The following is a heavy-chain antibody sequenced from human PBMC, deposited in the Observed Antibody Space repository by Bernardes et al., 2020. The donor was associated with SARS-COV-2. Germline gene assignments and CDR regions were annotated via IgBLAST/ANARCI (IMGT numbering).Heavy chain of an antibody. CDR3: ARTYCSGGSCYSLFDY. V-gene: IGHV3-74*01. CDR2: INSDGRST. D-gene: IGHD2-15*01. Sequence: GGSLRLSCAASGFTFSSYWMHWVRQAPGKGLVWVSRINSDGRSTSYADSVKGRFTISRDNAKNTLSLQMNSLRADDTAVYYCARTYCSGGSCYSLFDYWGQGSLVTVSS. CDR1: GFTFSSYW. J-gene: IGHJ4*02.